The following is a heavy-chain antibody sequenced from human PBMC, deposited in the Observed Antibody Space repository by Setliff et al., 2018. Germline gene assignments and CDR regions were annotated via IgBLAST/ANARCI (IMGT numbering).Heavy chain of an antibody. Sequence: SETLSLTCAVSGGSISDNNWWSWVRQPPGKGLEWIGEIYHSGSANYNPSLKSRVTISVDTSKNQFSLKLSSVTAADTAVYYCARAPRNFGVVINYYYYYYGMDVWGQGTTVTVSS. J-gene: IGHJ6*02. CDR2: IYHSGSA. D-gene: IGHD3-3*01. V-gene: IGHV4-4*02. CDR1: GGSISDNNW. CDR3: ARAPRNFGVVINYYYYYYGMDV.